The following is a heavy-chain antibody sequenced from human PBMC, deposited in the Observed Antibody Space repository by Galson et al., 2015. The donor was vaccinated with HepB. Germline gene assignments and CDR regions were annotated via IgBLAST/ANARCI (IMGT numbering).Heavy chain of an antibody. Sequence: SLRLSCAASGFTFSDYYMSWIRQAPGKGLGWVSYISSSSSYTNYADSVKGRFTISRDNAKNSLYLQMNSLRAEDTAVYYCARDVVVREPWGGWFDPWGQGTLVTVSS. CDR1: GFTFSDYY. CDR2: ISSSSSYT. CDR3: ARDVVVREPWGGWFDP. V-gene: IGHV3-11*05. D-gene: IGHD3-10*01. J-gene: IGHJ5*02.